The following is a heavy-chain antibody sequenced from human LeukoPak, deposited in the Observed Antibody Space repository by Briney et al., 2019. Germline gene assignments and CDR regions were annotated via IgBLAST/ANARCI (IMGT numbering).Heavy chain of an antibody. D-gene: IGHD6-19*01. CDR2: IYYSGST. CDR3: ARMGAGTTFDY. CDR1: GYSISSSNW. Sequence: SDTLSLTCAVSGYSISSSNWWGWIRQPPGKGLEWIGYIYYSGSTYYNPSLKSRVTMSVDTSKNQFSLKLSSVTAVDTAVYYCARMGAGTTFDYWGQGTLVTVSS. J-gene: IGHJ4*02. V-gene: IGHV4-28*01.